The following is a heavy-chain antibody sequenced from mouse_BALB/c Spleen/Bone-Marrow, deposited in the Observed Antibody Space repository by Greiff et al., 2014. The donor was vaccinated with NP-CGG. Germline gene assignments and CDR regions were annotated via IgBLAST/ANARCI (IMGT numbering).Heavy chain of an antibody. D-gene: IGHD2-14*01. CDR2: ISSGGSYT. CDR3: ARAGRYDGNFDH. V-gene: IGHV5-9-1*01. J-gene: IGHJ2*01. CDR1: GFTFSSCA. Sequence: EVKLVESGGGLVKPGGSLKLSCAASGFTFSSCAMSWVRQTPEKRLEWVATISSGGSYTYCLDSVKGRFTISRDNAKNTLYLQMSSLRSKDTAMYYCARAGRYDGNFDHWGQGTTLTVSS.